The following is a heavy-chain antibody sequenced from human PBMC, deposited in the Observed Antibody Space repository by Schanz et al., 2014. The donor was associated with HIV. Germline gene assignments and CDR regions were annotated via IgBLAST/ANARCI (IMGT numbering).Heavy chain of an antibody. V-gene: IGHV3-33*06. CDR3: ANSGYCTSGVCYTRGYDTDV. CDR1: GFTFSSFG. J-gene: IGHJ6*02. Sequence: QVQLAESGGGVVQPGGSLRLSCAASGFTFSSFGMHWVRQAPGKGLEWVALIWYDGSNQYYADSVKGRFTISRDNSKSTLYLQMNSLRAEDTAVYYCANSGYCTSGVCYTRGYDTDVWGQGTTVTVSS. D-gene: IGHD2-8*01. CDR2: IWYDGSNQ.